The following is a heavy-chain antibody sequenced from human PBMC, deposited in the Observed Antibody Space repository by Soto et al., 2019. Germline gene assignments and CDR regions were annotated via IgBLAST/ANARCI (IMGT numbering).Heavy chain of an antibody. CDR3: ATWHEREHAYDV. V-gene: IGHV3-53*01. CDR2: LYDVDGS. CDR1: GLTISGKKY. J-gene: IGHJ3*01. D-gene: IGHD1-1*01. Sequence: LRLSCAAFGLTISGKKYVAWVRQAPGKGLEWVSGLYDVDGSFYADSVRGRFTTSSDSSKTTVYLQINDLRPDDTAVYYCATWHEREHAYDVWGQGTTVTVSS.